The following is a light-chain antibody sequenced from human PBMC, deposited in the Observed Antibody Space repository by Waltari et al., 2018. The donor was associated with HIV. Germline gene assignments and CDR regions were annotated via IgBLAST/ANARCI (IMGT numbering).Light chain of an antibody. J-gene: IGLJ3*02. CDR2: NDN. CDR3: SSWDDRLNGQGV. V-gene: IGLV1-44*01. Sequence: QSVLTQPPSASGTPGQRVTISCSGTRSNIGSNTVNWYQLLPGTAPKLLIYNDNGRPSGVPGRFSCSRSGASASLAISGLQPEDEADYYCSSWDDRLNGQGVFGGGTKLTVL. CDR1: RSNIGSNT.